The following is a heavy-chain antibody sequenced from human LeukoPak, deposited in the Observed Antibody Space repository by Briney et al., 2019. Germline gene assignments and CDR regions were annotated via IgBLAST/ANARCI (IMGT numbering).Heavy chain of an antibody. Sequence: GGSLRLSCAASGFTFRNYVIHWVRQAPGKGLEWVAVTSSDLNVKLYADSVKGRFTISRDNSKSTLYLQVNSLRPEDTAIYYCAREGYYGSGSPPSLYFDYWGQGTLVTVSS. CDR1: GFTFRNYV. CDR3: AREGYYGSGSPPSLYFDY. D-gene: IGHD3-10*01. V-gene: IGHV3-30-3*01. CDR2: TSSDLNVK. J-gene: IGHJ4*02.